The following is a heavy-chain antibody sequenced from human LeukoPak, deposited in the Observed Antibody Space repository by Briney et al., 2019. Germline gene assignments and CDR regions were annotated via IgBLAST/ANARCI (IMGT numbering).Heavy chain of an antibody. CDR1: GFTFGDYA. V-gene: IGHV3-49*03. CDR2: IRSKTYGGTT. Sequence: GGSLRLSCTASGFTFGDYAMSWFRQAPGKGLEGVGFIRSKTYGGTTGYAASVKDTFTISRDDSKSVVYLQMNSLKTEDTAFYYCTRGVGQQLIPPDYWGQGTLVTVSS. J-gene: IGHJ4*02. CDR3: TRGVGQQLIPPDY. D-gene: IGHD6-13*01.